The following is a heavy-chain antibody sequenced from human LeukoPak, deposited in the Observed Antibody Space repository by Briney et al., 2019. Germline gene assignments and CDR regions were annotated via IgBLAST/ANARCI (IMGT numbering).Heavy chain of an antibody. CDR2: IIPIFGTA. V-gene: IGHV1-69*13. CDR1: GGTFSSYA. D-gene: IGHD3-22*01. Sequence: ASVKVSCKASGGTFSSYAISWVQQAPGQGLEWMGGIIPIFGTANYAQKFQGRVTITADESTSTAYMELSSLRSEDTAVYYCARDSLPDYYDSSGYYYEGSGNYWGQGTLVTVSS. CDR3: ARDSLPDYYDSSGYYYEGSGNY. J-gene: IGHJ4*02.